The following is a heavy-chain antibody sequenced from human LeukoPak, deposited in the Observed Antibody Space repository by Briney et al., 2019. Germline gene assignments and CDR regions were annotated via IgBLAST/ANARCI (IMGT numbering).Heavy chain of an antibody. CDR3: TRTSDILTGYTPREAYYYYYHMDV. Sequence: GGSLRLSCAASGFTFSSYGIHWVRQAPGKGLEWVAFIRYDGNNKYYADSVKGRFAISRDDSKDTLYLQMNSLKTEDTAVYYCTRTSDILTGYTPREAYYYYYHMDVWGKGTTVTISS. D-gene: IGHD3-9*01. CDR2: IRYDGNNK. J-gene: IGHJ6*03. CDR1: GFTFSSYG. V-gene: IGHV3-30*02.